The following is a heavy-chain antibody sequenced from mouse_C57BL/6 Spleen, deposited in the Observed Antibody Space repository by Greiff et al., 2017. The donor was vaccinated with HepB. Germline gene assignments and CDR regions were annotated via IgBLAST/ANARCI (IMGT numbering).Heavy chain of an antibody. CDR2: IWSGGST. CDR1: GFSLTSYG. J-gene: IGHJ2*01. D-gene: IGHD5-1*01. Sequence: QVTLKESGPGLVQPSQSLSITCTVSGFSLTSYGVHWVRQSPGKGLEWLGVIWSGGSTDYNAAFISRLSISKDNSKSQVFFKMNSLQADDTAIYYCARRDLTFYYFDYWGQGTTLTVSS. V-gene: IGHV2-2*01. CDR3: ARRDLTFYYFDY.